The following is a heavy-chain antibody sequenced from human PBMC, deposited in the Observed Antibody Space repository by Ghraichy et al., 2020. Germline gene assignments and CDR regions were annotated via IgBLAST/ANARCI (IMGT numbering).Heavy chain of an antibody. Sequence: ASVKVSCKASGYTFTGYYMLWVRQAPGQGLEWMEWLNPNNGGPNYAQKFQGWVTMTRDTSISTVYMELSRLRSDDRAVYCCARGGSIMIPFGGVIDIWGQGTMVTVCS. D-gene: IGHD3-16*01. J-gene: IGHJ3*02. V-gene: IGHV1-2*04. CDR3: ARGGSIMIPFGGVIDI. CDR1: GYTFTGYY. CDR2: LNPNNGGP.